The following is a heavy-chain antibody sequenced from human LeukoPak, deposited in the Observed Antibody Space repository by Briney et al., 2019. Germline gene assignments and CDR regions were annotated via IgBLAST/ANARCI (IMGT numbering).Heavy chain of an antibody. CDR2: IYPGDSDV. D-gene: IGHD3-3*01. CDR1: GYIFTNYW. V-gene: IGHV5-51*01. Sequence: GESLKISCTGSGYIFTNYWIGWVRQMPGKGLEWMRIIYPGDSDVRYSPSFQGQVILSADKSINTAYLQWSALKASDTAMYYCARLSRPHILDSNWFDSWGQGSLVTISS. J-gene: IGHJ5*01. CDR3: ARLSRPHILDSNWFDS.